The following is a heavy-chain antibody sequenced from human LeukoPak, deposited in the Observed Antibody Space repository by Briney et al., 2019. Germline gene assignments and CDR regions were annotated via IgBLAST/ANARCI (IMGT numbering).Heavy chain of an antibody. J-gene: IGHJ3*02. CDR1: GFTFSSYW. V-gene: IGHV3-74*01. CDR3: ARYKYSYDAFDI. Sequence: GGSLRLSCAASGFTFSSYWMHWVRQAPGKGLVWVSRINSDGSSTSYADSVKGRFTISRDNAKNTLYLQMNSLRAEDTAVYYCARYKYSYDAFDIWGQGTMVTVSS. D-gene: IGHD5-18*01. CDR2: INSDGSST.